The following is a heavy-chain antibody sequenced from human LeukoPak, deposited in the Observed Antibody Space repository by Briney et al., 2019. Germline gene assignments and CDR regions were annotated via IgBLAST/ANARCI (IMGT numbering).Heavy chain of an antibody. CDR3: ARGIYYYGSGSYDPYYFDY. V-gene: IGHV1-18*01. Sequence: ASVKVSCKASGYTFTIYDINWVRQATGQGLEWMGWISAYNGNTNYAQKLQGRVTMTTDTSTSTAYMELRSLRSDDTAVYYCARGIYYYGSGSYDPYYFDYWGQGTLVTVSS. CDR1: GYTFTIYD. CDR2: ISAYNGNT. D-gene: IGHD3-10*01. J-gene: IGHJ4*02.